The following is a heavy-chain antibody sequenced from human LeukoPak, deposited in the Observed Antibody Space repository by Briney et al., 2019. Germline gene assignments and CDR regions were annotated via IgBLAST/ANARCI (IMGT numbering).Heavy chain of an antibody. V-gene: IGHV4-34*01. D-gene: IGHD6-13*01. J-gene: IGHJ6*04. Sequence: PSETLSLTCAVYNGSFSDYYWSWIRQPPGKGLEWIGEINHSGSTNYNPSLKSRVTISVDTSKNQFSLKLSSVTAADTAVYYCAREEGADGSSSDLDVWGKGTTVTVSS. CDR3: AREEGADGSSSDLDV. CDR1: NGSFSDYY. CDR2: INHSGST.